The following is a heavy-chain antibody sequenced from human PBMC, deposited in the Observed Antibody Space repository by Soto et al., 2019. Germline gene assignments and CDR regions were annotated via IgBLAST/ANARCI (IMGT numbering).Heavy chain of an antibody. V-gene: IGHV3-30*03. CDR2: VSYDGNHK. CDR1: GFTFRSFG. D-gene: IGHD6-13*01. CDR3: ARDVGQQLVLNYGMDV. Sequence: QVQLVESGGGVIQPGTSLSLSCGSSGFTFRSFGMYWVRQAPGKGLEWVAVVSYDGNHKYYADSVKGRFTVSRDNAKNXLYLQVNSLRGEGTAVYYCARDVGQQLVLNYGMDVWGQGPTVTVSS. J-gene: IGHJ6*02.